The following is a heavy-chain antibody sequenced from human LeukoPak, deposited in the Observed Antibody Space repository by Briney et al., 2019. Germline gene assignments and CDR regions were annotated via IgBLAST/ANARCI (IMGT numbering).Heavy chain of an antibody. CDR3: TRNLYSSGWYLPRFDP. D-gene: IGHD6-19*01. Sequence: PGGSLRLSCTASGFTFGDYAMSWFRQAPGKGLEWVGFIRSKAYGGTTEYAASVKGRFTISRDDSKSIAYLQMNSLKTEDTAVYYCTRNLYSSGWYLPRFDPWGQGTLVTVSS. CDR1: GFTFGDYA. J-gene: IGHJ5*02. V-gene: IGHV3-49*03. CDR2: IRSKAYGGTT.